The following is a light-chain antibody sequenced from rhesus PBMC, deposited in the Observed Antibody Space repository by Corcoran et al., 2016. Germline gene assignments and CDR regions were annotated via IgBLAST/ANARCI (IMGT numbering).Light chain of an antibody. CDR2: EVR. J-gene: IGLJ1*01. CDR1: SNDVGGYDY. V-gene: IGLV2-23*01. Sequence: QAALTQPPSVSGSPGQSVTISCTGTSNDVGGYDYVSWYQQDPGTAPKLMIYEVRSRPPGVSDRFSGSRSDNTASLTISGLQAEDEADYYCSAYAGSNTYIFGAGTRLTVL. CDR3: SAYAGSNTYI.